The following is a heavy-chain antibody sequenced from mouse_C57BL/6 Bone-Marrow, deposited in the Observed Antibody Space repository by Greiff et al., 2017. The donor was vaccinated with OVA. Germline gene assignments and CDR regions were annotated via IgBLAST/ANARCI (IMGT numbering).Heavy chain of an antibody. J-gene: IGHJ4*01. V-gene: IGHV5-4*03. Sequence: EVKLQESGGGLVKPGGSLKLSCAASGFTFSSYAMSWVRQTPEKRLEWVATISDGGSYTYYPDNVKGRFTISRDNAKNNLYLQMSHLKSEDTAMYYCAKQLRSYAMDYWGQGTSVTVSS. CDR2: ISDGGSYT. D-gene: IGHD1-1*01. CDR3: AKQLRSYAMDY. CDR1: GFTFSSYA.